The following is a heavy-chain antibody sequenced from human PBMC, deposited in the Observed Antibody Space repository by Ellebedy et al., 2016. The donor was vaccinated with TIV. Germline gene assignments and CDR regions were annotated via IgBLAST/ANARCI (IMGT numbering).Heavy chain of an antibody. J-gene: IGHJ5*02. Sequence: MPSETLSLTCAVDGGSFSGYYWTRIRQPPGKGLEWIGEINHSGSTNCNPSLKSQVTISRDTSKNQFPLKLSSVTAADTAVYSCARGGLNYHGGGFDPWGQGALVTVSS. CDR1: GGSFSGYY. CDR2: INHSGST. D-gene: IGHD1-7*01. CDR3: ARGGLNYHGGGFDP. V-gene: IGHV4-34*01.